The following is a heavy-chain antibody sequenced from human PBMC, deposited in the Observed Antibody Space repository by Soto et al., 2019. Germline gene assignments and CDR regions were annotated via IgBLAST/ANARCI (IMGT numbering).Heavy chain of an antibody. CDR2: INPKTGDT. CDR1: GYIFIDHY. CDR3: ARDYIFYD. Sequence: QVQLVQSGAEVKKPGASVKVSCKASGYIFIDHYLHWVRQAPGQGLEWMGWINPKTGDTKSAQKYQGRVTMTRDTSISTAYMEVSRLRFDDTAVYYCARDYIFYDGGQGTLVTVSS. D-gene: IGHD3-22*01. V-gene: IGHV1-2*02. J-gene: IGHJ4*02.